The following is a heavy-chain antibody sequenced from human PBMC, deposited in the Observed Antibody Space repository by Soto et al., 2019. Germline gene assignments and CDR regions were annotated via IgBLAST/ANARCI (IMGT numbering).Heavy chain of an antibody. V-gene: IGHV4-39*01. Sequence: SETLSLTCTFSVDAMTMMYFLLGFVRQPPGKGLEWIGGIYYSVLANYNPSLRSRATMSVDTSRNQFFLNVASVTAADTAVYYCARPVYDNWELDIWGPGTLVNVSS. CDR1: VDAMTMMYFL. CDR2: IYYSVLA. J-gene: IGHJ3*02. CDR3: ARPVYDNWELDI. D-gene: IGHD1-1*01.